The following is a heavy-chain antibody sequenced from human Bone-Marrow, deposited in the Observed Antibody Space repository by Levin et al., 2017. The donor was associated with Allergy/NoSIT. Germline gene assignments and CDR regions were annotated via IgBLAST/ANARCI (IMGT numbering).Heavy chain of an antibody. CDR3: AKDADCRGGNCYTFDY. CDR2: IGGSGDS. CDR1: GFIFSNYV. Sequence: GGSLRLSCAASGFIFSNYVMSWVRQAPGKGLEWVSTIGGSGDSYYADSVKGRFTISRDNSKNTLYLQMNSLRAEDTAVYHCAKDADCRGGNCYTFDYWGQGALVTVSS. D-gene: IGHD2-15*01. J-gene: IGHJ4*02. V-gene: IGHV3-23*01.